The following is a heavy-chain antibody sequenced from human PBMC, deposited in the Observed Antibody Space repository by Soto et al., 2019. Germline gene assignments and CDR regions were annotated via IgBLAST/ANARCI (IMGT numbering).Heavy chain of an antibody. CDR3: ARAGYCSGGSCYLFPVDY. CDR2: IYYSGST. D-gene: IGHD2-15*01. CDR1: GGSISSGGYY. Sequence: QVQLQESGPGLVKPSQTLSLTCTVSGGSISSGGYYWSWIRQHPGKGLEWIGYIYYSGSTYYNPSPKSRVTISVNTSKNPFSLKLSSVTAADTAVYYCARAGYCSGGSCYLFPVDYWGQGTLVTVSS. V-gene: IGHV4-31*03. J-gene: IGHJ4*02.